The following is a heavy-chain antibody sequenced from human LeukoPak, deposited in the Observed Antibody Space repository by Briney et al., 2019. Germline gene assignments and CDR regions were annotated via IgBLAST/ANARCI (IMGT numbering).Heavy chain of an antibody. J-gene: IGHJ4*02. CDR3: ARDGKLHGGDY. CDR1: GGSISDYF. D-gene: IGHD1-26*01. CDR2: IHHSGSA. Sequence: SETLSLTCTVSGGSISDYFWSWIRQPPGRGLEWIGYIHHSGSANYNPSLRSRVTISVDTSKNQFSLKLSSVTAADTAVYYCARDGKLHGGDYWGQGTLVTVSS. V-gene: IGHV4-59*01.